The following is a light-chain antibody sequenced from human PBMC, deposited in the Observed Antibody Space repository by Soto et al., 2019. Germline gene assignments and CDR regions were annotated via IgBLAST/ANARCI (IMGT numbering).Light chain of an antibody. J-gene: IGLJ3*02. CDR3: SSYTTSSTLV. CDR1: SSDVGGYNY. Sequence: QSVLTQPASVSGSPGQSITISCTGTSSDVGGYNYVSWYQQHPGKAPKVMIYEVSNRPSGVSNRFSGSKSGNTASLTISGLQAEDEDDYYCSSYTTSSTLVFGGGTKLTVL. CDR2: EVS. V-gene: IGLV2-14*01.